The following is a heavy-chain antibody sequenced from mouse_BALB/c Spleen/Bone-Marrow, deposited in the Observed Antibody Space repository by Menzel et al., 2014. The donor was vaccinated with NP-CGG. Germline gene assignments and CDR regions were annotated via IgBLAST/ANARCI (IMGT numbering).Heavy chain of an antibody. Sequence: EVQVVEPGGGLVQPGGSRKLSCAASGFTFSSFGMHWVRQAPEKGLEWVAYISSGSSTIYYADTVKGRFTISRDNPKNTLFLQMTSLRSEDTAMYYCARRGSNHWYFDVWGAGTTVTVSS. CDR3: ARRGSNHWYFDV. V-gene: IGHV5-17*02. J-gene: IGHJ1*01. D-gene: IGHD1-1*01. CDR1: GFTFSSFG. CDR2: ISSGSSTI.